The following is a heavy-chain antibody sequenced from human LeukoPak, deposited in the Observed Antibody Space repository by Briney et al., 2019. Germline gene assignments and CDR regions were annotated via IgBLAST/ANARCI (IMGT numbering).Heavy chain of an antibody. CDR1: RYTLTELS. CDR3: VRFAAGPDPYYP. Sequence: GASVKVSCKVSRYTLTELSMHWVRQAPGKGREWMGGFDPEDGETIYPQNFQGRVTMTEDTSTDTAYMELNNLTSEDTAVYYCVRFAAGPDPYYPWGQGTLVTVSS. V-gene: IGHV1-24*01. J-gene: IGHJ5*02. CDR2: FDPEDGET. D-gene: IGHD6-25*01.